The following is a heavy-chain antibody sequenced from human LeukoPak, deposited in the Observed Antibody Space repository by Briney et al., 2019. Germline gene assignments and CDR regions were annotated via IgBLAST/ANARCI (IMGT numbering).Heavy chain of an antibody. V-gene: IGHV1-46*01. CDR2: INPSGGST. D-gene: IGHD3-10*01. CDR3: ARDGSGRKYGMDV. J-gene: IGHJ6*02. Sequence: ASVKVSCKASGYTFTSYYMHWVRQAPGQGLEWMGIINPSGGSTSYAQKFQGRVTKTRDTSTSTVYMELSSLRSEDTAVYYCARDGSGRKYGMDVWGQGTTVTVSS. CDR1: GYTFTSYY.